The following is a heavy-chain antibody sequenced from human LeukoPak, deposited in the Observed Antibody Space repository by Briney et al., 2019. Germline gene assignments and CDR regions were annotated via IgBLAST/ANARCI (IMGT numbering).Heavy chain of an antibody. V-gene: IGHV3-23*01. CDR3: ARIDTYYYDSSGYYSAFDI. CDR2: ISGSGGST. D-gene: IGHD3-22*01. CDR1: GFTFSSYA. Sequence: TGGSLRLSCAASGFTFSSYAMSWVRQAPGKGLEWISAISGSGGSTYYADSVKGRFTISRDNSKNTLYLQMNSLRAEDTALYYCARIDTYYYDSSGYYSAFDIWGQGTIVTVSS. J-gene: IGHJ3*02.